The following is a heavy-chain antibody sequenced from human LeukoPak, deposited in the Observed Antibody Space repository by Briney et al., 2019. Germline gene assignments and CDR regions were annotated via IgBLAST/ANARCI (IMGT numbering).Heavy chain of an antibody. Sequence: GGSLRLSCAASGFSFSSYAMHWVRQAPGKGLEWVAFIRFDGSNKYYADSAKGRFTISRDNSKNTLSLQMNSLRPEDTAVYFCANQPFDYWGQGTLVTVSS. CDR2: IRFDGSNK. V-gene: IGHV3-30*02. J-gene: IGHJ4*02. CDR1: GFSFSSYA. CDR3: ANQPFDY.